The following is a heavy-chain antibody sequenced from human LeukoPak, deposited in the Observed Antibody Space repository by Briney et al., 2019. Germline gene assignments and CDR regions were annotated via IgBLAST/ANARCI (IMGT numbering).Heavy chain of an antibody. D-gene: IGHD3-22*01. J-gene: IGHJ4*02. V-gene: IGHV3-30*04. CDR2: ISYDGSNK. CDR1: GFTFSSYA. CDR3: AKISGYYPFDY. Sequence: GGSLRLSCAASGFTFSSYAMHWVRQAPGKGLEWVAVISYDGSNKYYADSVKGRFTISRDNSKNTLYLQMNNLRAEDTALYYCAKISGYYPFDYWGQGTLVTVSS.